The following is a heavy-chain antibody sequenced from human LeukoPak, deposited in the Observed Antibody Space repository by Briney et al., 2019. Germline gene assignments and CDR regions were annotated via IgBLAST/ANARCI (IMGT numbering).Heavy chain of an antibody. D-gene: IGHD6-19*01. CDR3: AKDRVAGTRYDFDY. Sequence: PGRSLRLSCAASGFTFDDYAMHWVRQAPGKGLEWVSGISWNSGSIGYADSVKGRFTISRDNAKNSLYLQMNSLRAEDTALYYCAKDRVAGTRYDFDYWGQGTLVTVSS. CDR2: ISWNSGSI. J-gene: IGHJ4*02. CDR1: GFTFDDYA. V-gene: IGHV3-9*01.